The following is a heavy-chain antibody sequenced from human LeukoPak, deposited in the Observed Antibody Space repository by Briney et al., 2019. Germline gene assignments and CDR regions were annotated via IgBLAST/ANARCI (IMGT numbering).Heavy chain of an antibody. V-gene: IGHV1-2*02. D-gene: IGHD3-22*01. J-gene: IGHJ5*02. Sequence: ASVKVSSKPSGYPFSAYYMHWVRQAPGQGLGWMGWINPNTGGTNYAQKFQGRVTVTRDTSINTAYMELSRLRSDDTAVYYCARGDYDSSGGFDPWGQGTLVTVSS. CDR1: GYPFSAYY. CDR3: ARGDYDSSGGFDP. CDR2: INPNTGGT.